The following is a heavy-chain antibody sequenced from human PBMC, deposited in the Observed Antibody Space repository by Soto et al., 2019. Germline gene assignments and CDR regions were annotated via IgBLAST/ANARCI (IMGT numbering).Heavy chain of an antibody. Sequence: GASVKVSCKASGYTFTSYGISWVRQAPGQGLEWMGWISAYSGNTNYAQKLQGRVTMTTDTSTSTAYMELRSLRSDDTAVYYCARDAYSGSYYDGYYYYGMDVWGQAPTVTVSS. J-gene: IGHJ6*02. CDR3: ARDAYSGSYYDGYYYYGMDV. CDR2: ISAYSGNT. V-gene: IGHV1-18*01. D-gene: IGHD1-26*01. CDR1: GYTFTSYG.